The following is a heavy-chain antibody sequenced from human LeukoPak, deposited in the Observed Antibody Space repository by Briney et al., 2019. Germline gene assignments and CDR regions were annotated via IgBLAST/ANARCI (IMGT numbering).Heavy chain of an antibody. CDR2: ISGSGGST. J-gene: IGHJ4*02. D-gene: IGHD4-17*01. CDR1: GFTFSSYG. V-gene: IGHV3-23*01. Sequence: GGSLRLSCAASGFTFSSYGMSWVRQAPGKGLEWVSAISGSGGSTYYADSVKGRFTISRDNSKNTLYLQMNSLRAEDTAVYYCAKDLRDPAIVLSHDYWGQGTLVTVSS. CDR3: AKDLRDPAIVLSHDY.